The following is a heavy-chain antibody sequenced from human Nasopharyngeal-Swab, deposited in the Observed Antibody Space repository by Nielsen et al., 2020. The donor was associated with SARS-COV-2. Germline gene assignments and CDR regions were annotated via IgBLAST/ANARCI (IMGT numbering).Heavy chain of an antibody. J-gene: IGHJ4*02. D-gene: IGHD3-10*01. CDR3: AKNKRDASGTFCDS. Sequence: GGSLRLSCAASGFTFTTYGMHWVRQAPGKGLEWVAVISKDGRDKYYADSVKGRFTVSRDNSKNTVLLQMNSLRTEDTAVYYCAKNKRDASGTFCDSWGQGTRVTVAS. V-gene: IGHV3-30*18. CDR1: GFTFTTYG. CDR2: ISKDGRDK.